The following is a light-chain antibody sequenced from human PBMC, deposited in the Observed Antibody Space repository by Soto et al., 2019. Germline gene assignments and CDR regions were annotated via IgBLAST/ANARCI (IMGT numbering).Light chain of an antibody. CDR1: QSISNTF. V-gene: IGKV3-20*01. J-gene: IGKJ2*01. CDR3: QQYGASPIYT. CDR2: GAS. Sequence: EIVLTQSPGTLSLSPGERVTLSCRASQSISNTFLAWYQQKPGQAPRLLIYGASSRATGTPDRFSGSGSGTDFTLSISRLEPEDFAVYYCQQYGASPIYTFGQGTKLEIK.